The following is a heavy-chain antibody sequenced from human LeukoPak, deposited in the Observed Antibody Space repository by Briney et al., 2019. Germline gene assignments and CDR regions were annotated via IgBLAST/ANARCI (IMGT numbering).Heavy chain of an antibody. V-gene: IGHV4-4*02. J-gene: IGHJ6*03. D-gene: IGHD1-20*01. CDR2: IYHSGST. CDR1: GFTFSSYAM. Sequence: GSLRLSCAASGFTFSSYAMSWVRQPPGKGLEWIGEIYHSGSTNYNPSLKSRVTISVDKSKNQFSLKLSSVTAADTAVYYCARTVESNWNYFYYYYMDVWGKGTTVTVSS. CDR3: ARTVESNWNYFYYYYMDV.